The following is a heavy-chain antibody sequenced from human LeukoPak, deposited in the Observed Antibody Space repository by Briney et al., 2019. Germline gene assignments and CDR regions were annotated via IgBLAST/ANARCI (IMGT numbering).Heavy chain of an antibody. D-gene: IGHD6-13*01. CDR2: IFYTGTT. Sequence: KPSETLSLTCTVSGGSITSYYWNWIRQPAGKGLEWIGYIFYTGTTNYNPSLKSRVTLSVDTSKNRFSLKLSSVAAADTAVYYCARGMPASGAGWYFDFWGRGTLVTVSS. CDR1: GGSITSYY. CDR3: ARGMPASGAGWYFDF. V-gene: IGHV4-59*01. J-gene: IGHJ2*01.